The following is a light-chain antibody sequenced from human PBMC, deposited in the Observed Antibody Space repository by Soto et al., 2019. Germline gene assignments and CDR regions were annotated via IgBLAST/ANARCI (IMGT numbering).Light chain of an antibody. CDR2: AAF. J-gene: IGKJ1*01. Sequence: DIQMTQSPSSLSASVGDRVTITCRASQGIRYDVGWYQQKPGKAPKRLIYAAFNLQSGVPSRFSGSASGTEFPLTLRSLQPEDFATYYCLQHNNYPWTFGQGTKVEIK. V-gene: IGKV1-17*01. CDR3: LQHNNYPWT. CDR1: QGIRYD.